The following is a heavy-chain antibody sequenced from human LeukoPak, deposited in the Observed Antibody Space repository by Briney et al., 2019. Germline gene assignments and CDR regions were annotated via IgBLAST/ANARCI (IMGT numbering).Heavy chain of an antibody. CDR1: GDSINDLY. V-gene: IGHV4-4*09. Sequence: KPSETLSLPCTVSGDSINDLYWSWIRQPPGEGLEWIAYISSSVSTNYNPFLKGRVTISIDTSKSQFFLKLHSATPADAGVYYCARQRCSGGACYRVDQLYYMDVWGKGATVTVSS. J-gene: IGHJ6*03. CDR2: ISSSVST. D-gene: IGHD2-15*01. CDR3: ARQRCSGGACYRVDQLYYMDV.